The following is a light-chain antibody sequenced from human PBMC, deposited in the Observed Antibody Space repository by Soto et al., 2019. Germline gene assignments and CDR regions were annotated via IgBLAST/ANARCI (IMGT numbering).Light chain of an antibody. J-gene: IGKJ1*01. Sequence: EVVMTQSPAALSVSPGERATLSCRASQSVGSKLAWYQQKPGQAPRLLIYGASTRATGIPDRFTGSGSGTDFTLTISSLQSEDFAVYYCQQYNEWPPWTFGQGTKVEVQ. CDR1: QSVGSK. CDR3: QQYNEWPPWT. V-gene: IGKV3-15*01. CDR2: GAS.